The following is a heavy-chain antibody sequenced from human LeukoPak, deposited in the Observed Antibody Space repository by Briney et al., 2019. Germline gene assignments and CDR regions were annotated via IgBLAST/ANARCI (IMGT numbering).Heavy chain of an antibody. D-gene: IGHD3-10*01. Sequence: PGGSLRLSCEASGFPFRDYPMHWVRQAPGRGLEWVAVIADNGTNHYDAEFVKGRFIISRDNSKNTMYLHMNSLGPDDTGVYYCVRAQISILSSGDTLDVWGQGTVVTVSS. CDR3: VRAQISILSSGDTLDV. J-gene: IGHJ3*01. CDR2: IADNGTNH. CDR1: GFPFRDYP. V-gene: IGHV3-30*14.